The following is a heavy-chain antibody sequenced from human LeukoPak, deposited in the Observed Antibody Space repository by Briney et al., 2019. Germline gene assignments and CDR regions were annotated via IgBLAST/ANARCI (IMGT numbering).Heavy chain of an antibody. Sequence: PSETLSLTCAVYGGSFSGYYWIWIRQPPGKGLEWIGEINHSGSTNYNPSLKSRVTISVDTSKNQFSLKLSSVTAADTAVYYCARGSRNYYDSSDYYYGDYWGQGTLVTVSS. D-gene: IGHD3-22*01. CDR2: INHSGST. CDR1: GGSFSGYY. V-gene: IGHV4-34*01. J-gene: IGHJ4*02. CDR3: ARGSRNYYDSSDYYYGDY.